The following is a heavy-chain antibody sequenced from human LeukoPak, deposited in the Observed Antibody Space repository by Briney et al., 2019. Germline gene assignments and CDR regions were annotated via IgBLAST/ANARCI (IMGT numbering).Heavy chain of an antibody. CDR3: ARVWSPPYTSTWPDYFDY. V-gene: IGHV3-21*01. D-gene: IGHD6-13*01. Sequence: GGSLRLSCAASGFTFSSYSMNWVRQAPGKGLEWVSSISSSSSYIYYADSLKGRFTISRDNAKNSLYLQMNSLRAEDTAVYYCARVWSPPYTSTWPDYFDYWGQGTLVTVSS. J-gene: IGHJ4*02. CDR2: ISSSSSYI. CDR1: GFTFSSYS.